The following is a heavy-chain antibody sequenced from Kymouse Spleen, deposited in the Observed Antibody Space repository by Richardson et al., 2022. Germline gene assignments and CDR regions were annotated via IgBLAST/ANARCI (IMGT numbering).Heavy chain of an antibody. J-gene: IGHJ6*02. V-gene: IGHV4-39*01. D-gene: IGHD6-6*01. Sequence: QLQLQESGPGLVKPSETLSLTCTVSGGSISSSSYYWGWIRQPPGKGLEWIGSIYYSGSTYYNPSLKSRVTISVDTSKNQFSLKLSSVTAADTAVYYCARRAARPGYYYYGMDVWGQGTTVTVSS. CDR2: IYYSGST. CDR1: GGSISSSSYY. CDR3: ARRAARPGYYYYGMDV.